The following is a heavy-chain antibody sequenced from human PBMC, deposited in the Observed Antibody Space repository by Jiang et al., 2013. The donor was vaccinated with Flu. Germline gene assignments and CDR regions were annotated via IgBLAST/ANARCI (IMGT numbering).Heavy chain of an antibody. V-gene: IGHV4-34*01. Sequence: ELLKPSETLSLTCAVYGGSFSGYYWSWIRQPPGKGLEWIGEINHSGSTNYNPSLKSRVTISVDTSKNQFSLKLSSVTAADTAVYYCARGVPHYDFWSGQNNWFDPWGQGTLVTVSS. CDR2: INHSGST. CDR3: ARGVPHYDFWSGQNNWFDP. J-gene: IGHJ5*02. D-gene: IGHD3-3*01. CDR1: GGSFSGYY.